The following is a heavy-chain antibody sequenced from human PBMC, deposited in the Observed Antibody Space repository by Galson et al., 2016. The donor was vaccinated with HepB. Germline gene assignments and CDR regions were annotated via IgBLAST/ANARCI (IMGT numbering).Heavy chain of an antibody. CDR2: LDPQDGRM. J-gene: IGHJ4*02. D-gene: IGHD1-26*01. CDR1: GYALSELS. CDR3: ARLDSGITLDD. V-gene: IGHV1-24*01. Sequence: SVKVSCKVSGYALSELSMHWVRQAPGKGLEWMGGLDPQDGRMIHAQKFQGRLNLAEDTSTDTAYMELSSLISEDTAIYSCARLDSGITLDDWGQGTLVTVSS.